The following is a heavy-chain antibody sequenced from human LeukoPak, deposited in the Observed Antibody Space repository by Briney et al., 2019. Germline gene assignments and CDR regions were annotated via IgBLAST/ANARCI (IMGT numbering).Heavy chain of an antibody. CDR2: ISSTGGST. CDR3: ARGGAYTSRGIDF. J-gene: IGHJ4*02. CDR1: GLTFSSYA. Sequence: GGSLRLSCAASGLTFSSYAMHWVRQAPGKGLEYVSSISSTGGSTYYADSVKGRFTISRDNSKNTLYLQMGGLRAEDMAVYYCARGGAYTSRGIDFWGQGTLVTVSS. V-gene: IGHV3-64*02. D-gene: IGHD3-16*01.